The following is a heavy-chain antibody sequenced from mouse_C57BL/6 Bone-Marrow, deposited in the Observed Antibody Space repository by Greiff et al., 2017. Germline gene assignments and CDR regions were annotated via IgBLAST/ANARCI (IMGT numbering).Heavy chain of an antibody. D-gene: IGHD1-1*01. J-gene: IGHJ1*03. CDR1: GYTFTSYW. CDR2: IDPSDSET. V-gene: IGHV1-52*01. CDR3: ARDPFYGSSYWYFDV. Sequence: QVQLQQPGAELVRPGSSVKLSCKASGYTFTSYWMHWVKQRPIQGLEWIGNIDPSDSETHYNQKFKDKATLTVDKSSITAYMQLSSLTSEDSAVYYCARDPFYGSSYWYFDVWGTGTTVTVSS.